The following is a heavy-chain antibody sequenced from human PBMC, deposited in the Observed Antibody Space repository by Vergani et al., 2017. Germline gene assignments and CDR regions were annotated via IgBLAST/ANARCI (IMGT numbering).Heavy chain of an antibody. J-gene: IGHJ4*02. CDR1: GFTFSSYG. D-gene: IGHD6-6*01. Sequence: QVQLVESGGGVVQPGGSLRLSCAASGFTFSSYGMHWVRQAPGKGLEWVAFIRYDGSNKYYADSVKGRFTISRDNSKNTLYLQMNSLRAEDTAVYYCAKGQLVNSGTDYWGQGTLVTVSS. CDR2: IRYDGSNK. V-gene: IGHV3-30*02. CDR3: AKGQLVNSGTDY.